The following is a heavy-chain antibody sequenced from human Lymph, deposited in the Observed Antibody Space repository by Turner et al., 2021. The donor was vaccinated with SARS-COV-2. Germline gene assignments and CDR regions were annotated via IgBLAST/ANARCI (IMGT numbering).Heavy chain of an antibody. CDR1: GFTFSSHW. CDR2: INSDGSST. V-gene: IGHV3-74*01. J-gene: IGHJ3*02. D-gene: IGHD2-15*01. Sequence: EVQLVESGGGLVQPGGSLRLSCAASGFTFSSHWMHWVRQAPGKGLVWVSRINSDGSSTSYEESVKGRFTISRDNAKNTLYLQMNSLRAEDTAVYYCARDGGYCSGGSCYSYDAFDIWGQGTMVTISS. CDR3: ARDGGYCSGGSCYSYDAFDI.